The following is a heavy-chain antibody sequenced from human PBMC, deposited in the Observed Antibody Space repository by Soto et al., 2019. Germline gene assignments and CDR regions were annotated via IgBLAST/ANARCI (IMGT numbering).Heavy chain of an antibody. J-gene: IGHJ4*02. Sequence: ASVKVSCKASGYTFTSYGISWVRQAPGQGLEWMGWISVYNGNTNYAQKFQGRVTMTTDTSTSTGYMELRSLRSDDTAVYYCARLGSGTALDYWGQGTLVTVSS. CDR2: ISVYNGNT. V-gene: IGHV1-18*01. CDR3: ARLGSGTALDY. D-gene: IGHD6-19*01. CDR1: GYTFTSYG.